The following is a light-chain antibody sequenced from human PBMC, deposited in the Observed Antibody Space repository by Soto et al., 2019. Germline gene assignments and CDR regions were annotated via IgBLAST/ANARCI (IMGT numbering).Light chain of an antibody. CDR3: QQRSNWRT. J-gene: IGKJ2*01. V-gene: IGKV3-11*01. Sequence: EIVLTQSPATLSLSPGERATLSCRASQSVSSYLAWYQQKPGQAPRLLIYDASNRATGIPARFSSSGSGTDFTLTLSSLEPEDFAVYYCQQRSNWRTFGQGTKLEIK. CDR2: DAS. CDR1: QSVSSY.